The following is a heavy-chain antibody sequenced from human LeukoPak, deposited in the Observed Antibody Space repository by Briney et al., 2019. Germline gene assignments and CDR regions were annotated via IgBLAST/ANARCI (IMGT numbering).Heavy chain of an antibody. CDR2: ISWNSNSI. V-gene: IGHV3-9*01. CDR1: GFTFDDYA. J-gene: IGHJ4*02. Sequence: SLRLSCAASGFTFDDYAMHWVRQAPGKGLEWVSGISWNSNSIGYADSVKGRFTISRDNAKNSLYLQMNSLRAEDTALYYCAKDYYYGAGSYYLPDYWGQGTLVTVSS. D-gene: IGHD3-10*01. CDR3: AKDYYYGAGSYYLPDY.